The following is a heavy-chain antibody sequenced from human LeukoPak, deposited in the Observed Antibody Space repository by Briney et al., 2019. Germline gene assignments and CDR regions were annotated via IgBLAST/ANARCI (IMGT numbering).Heavy chain of an antibody. J-gene: IGHJ4*02. CDR1: GFTFSSYS. Sequence: GGSLRLSCAASGFTFSSYSMNWVRQAPGKGLEWVSSISSSSSYIYYADSVKGRFTISRDNAKNSLYLQMNSLRAEDTAVYYCTRDLEGQWLVFDYWGQGTLVTVSS. CDR3: TRDLEGQWLVFDY. CDR2: ISSSSSYI. V-gene: IGHV3-21*01. D-gene: IGHD6-19*01.